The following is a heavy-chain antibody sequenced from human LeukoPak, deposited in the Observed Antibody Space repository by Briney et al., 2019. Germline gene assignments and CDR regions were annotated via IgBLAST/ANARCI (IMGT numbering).Heavy chain of an antibody. Sequence: GGSLRLSCAASGFSFSNYWMSWVRQAPGKGLEWVANIKQDGSEKYYVDSVKGRFTISRDNAKNSLYLQMNSLRAEDTAVYYCARITRIAAAGTDAFDIWGQGTMVTVSS. CDR1: GFSFSNYW. J-gene: IGHJ3*02. CDR2: IKQDGSEK. V-gene: IGHV3-7*01. D-gene: IGHD6-13*01. CDR3: ARITRIAAAGTDAFDI.